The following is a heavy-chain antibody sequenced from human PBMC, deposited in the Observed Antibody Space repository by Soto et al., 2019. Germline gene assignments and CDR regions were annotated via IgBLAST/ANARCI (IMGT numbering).Heavy chain of an antibody. CDR3: ARRARPDFYYMDV. D-gene: IGHD6-6*01. J-gene: IGHJ6*03. V-gene: IGHV3-64*01. CDR1: GFTLSGYA. CDR2: ISSNGVGT. Sequence: EVQLAESGGGLAQPGGSLRLSCAASGFTLSGYAMDWVRQAPGKGLEYVSGISSNGVGTYYANSVQGRFTISRENYTNTGYLQMGSLRPEDMAVYYCARRARPDFYYMDVWGKGTTVTVSS.